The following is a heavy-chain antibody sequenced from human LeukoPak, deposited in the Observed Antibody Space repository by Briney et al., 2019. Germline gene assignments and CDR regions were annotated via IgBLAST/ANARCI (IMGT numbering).Heavy chain of an antibody. CDR1: GGSFSGYY. CDR3: ARFAGIAARLGFQH. V-gene: IGHV4-34*01. D-gene: IGHD6-6*01. Sequence: SETLSLTCTVYGGSFSGYYWSWIRQPPGKGLEWIGEINHSGSTNYNPSLKSRVTISVDTSKNQFSLKLSSVTAADTAVYYCARFAGIAARLGFQHWGQGTLVTVSS. J-gene: IGHJ1*01. CDR2: INHSGST.